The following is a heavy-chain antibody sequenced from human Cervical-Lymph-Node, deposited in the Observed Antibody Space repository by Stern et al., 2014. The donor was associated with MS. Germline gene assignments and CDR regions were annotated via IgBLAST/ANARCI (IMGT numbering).Heavy chain of an antibody. D-gene: IGHD5/OR15-5a*01. CDR1: GFTFTSYA. CDR2: TSYDGNTK. J-gene: IGHJ4*02. V-gene: IGHV3-30-3*01. Sequence: VQLVESGGGVVQPGRSLRVSWATAGFTFTSYAMNWVRQAPGKGLEWVAVTSYDGNTKYYADSVKGRFTISRDNSKNTLYLQMSSLRAEDTAVYYCVRERSSRGFDYWGQGSLVTVSS. CDR3: VRERSSRGFDY.